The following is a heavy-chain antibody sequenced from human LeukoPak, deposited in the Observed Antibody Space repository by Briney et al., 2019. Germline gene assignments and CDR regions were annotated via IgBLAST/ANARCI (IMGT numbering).Heavy chain of an antibody. V-gene: IGHV3-23*01. CDR1: GFTFSTYW. J-gene: IGHJ4*02. CDR3: ATGVITRFAKDY. CDR2: ISGSGGST. D-gene: IGHD3-22*01. Sequence: SGGSLRLSCAASGFTFSTYWMTWVRQAPGKGLEWVSAISGSGGSTYYADSVKGRFTISRDNSKNTLYLQMNSLRAEDTAVYYCATGVITRFAKDYWGQGTLVTVSS.